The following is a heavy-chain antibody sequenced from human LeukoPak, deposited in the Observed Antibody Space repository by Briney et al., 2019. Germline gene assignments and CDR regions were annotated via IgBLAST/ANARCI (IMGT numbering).Heavy chain of an antibody. CDR1: GGSISSYY. CDR2: IYYSGST. J-gene: IGHJ4*02. V-gene: IGHV4-59*01. D-gene: IGHD3-22*01. CDR3: ARGFYYDSSGYTATFDY. Sequence: SETLSLTCTVSGGSISSYYWSWIRQPPGKGLEWIGYIYYSGSTNYNPSLKSRVTISVDTSKNQFSLKLSSVTAADTAVYYCARGFYYDSSGYTATFDYWGQGTLVTVSS.